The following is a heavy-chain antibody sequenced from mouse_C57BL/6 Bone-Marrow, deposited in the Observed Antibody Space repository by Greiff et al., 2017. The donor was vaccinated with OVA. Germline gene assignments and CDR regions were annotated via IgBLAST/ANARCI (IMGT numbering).Heavy chain of an antibody. D-gene: IGHD1-1*02. CDR3: ARGRVYGHFDY. Sequence: VQLVESGAELVKPGASVKISCKASGYAFSSYWMNWVKQRPGKGLEWIGQIYPGDGDTNYNGKFKGKATLTADKSSSTAYMQLSSLTSEDSAVYFCARGRVYGHFDYWGQGTTLTVSS. V-gene: IGHV1-80*01. CDR1: GYAFSSYW. J-gene: IGHJ2*01. CDR2: IYPGDGDT.